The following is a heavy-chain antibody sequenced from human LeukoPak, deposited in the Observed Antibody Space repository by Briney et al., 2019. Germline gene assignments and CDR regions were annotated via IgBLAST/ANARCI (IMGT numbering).Heavy chain of an antibody. V-gene: IGHV1-24*01. CDR3: ATVLWFGGYSYGYYGMDV. CDR2: FDPEDGET. CDR1: GYTLTELS. J-gene: IGHJ6*02. D-gene: IGHD5-18*01. Sequence: ASVTVSCKVSGYTLTELSMHWVRQAPGKGLEWMGGFDPEDGETIYAQKFQGRVTMTEDTSTDTAYMELSSLRSEDTAVYYCATVLWFGGYSYGYYGMDVWGQGTTVTVSS.